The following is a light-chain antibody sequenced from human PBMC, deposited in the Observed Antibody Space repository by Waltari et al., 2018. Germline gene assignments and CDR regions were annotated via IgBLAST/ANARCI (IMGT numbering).Light chain of an antibody. Sequence: VMTQAPATMSVFPGERATLSCRASQYVSTNLAWYQQKPGPSPRLLIYSASARATGVPARFGGSGSGTQFTLTINSVQSEDVALYYCQQYNNWPPITFGQGTRVQIK. V-gene: IGKV3-15*01. J-gene: IGKJ5*01. CDR1: QYVSTN. CDR2: SAS. CDR3: QQYNNWPPIT.